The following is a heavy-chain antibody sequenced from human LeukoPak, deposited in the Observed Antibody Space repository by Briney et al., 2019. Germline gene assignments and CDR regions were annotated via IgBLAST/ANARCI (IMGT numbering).Heavy chain of an antibody. Sequence: GESLKISCQGSGYRLTNYWIGWVRQMPGKGLEWMGIIYPGDSDTRYSPSFQGQVTISADKSISTAYLQWSSLKAPDTAMYYCARHKSGDYRKYYFDYWGQGTLVTVSS. CDR1: GYRLTNYW. J-gene: IGHJ4*02. V-gene: IGHV5-51*01. CDR3: ARHKSGDYRKYYFDY. D-gene: IGHD4-17*01. CDR2: IYPGDSDT.